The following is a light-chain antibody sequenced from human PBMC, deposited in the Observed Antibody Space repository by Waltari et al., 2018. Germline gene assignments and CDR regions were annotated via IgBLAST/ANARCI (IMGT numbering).Light chain of an antibody. CDR2: GKH. V-gene: IGLV3-19*01. CDR1: SLRTYY. Sequence: SSELSQDPAVSVALGQTVRITCQGDSLRTYYASWCRQQPGQSPVLLIYGKHNPPPGVPTRFAGSSSGNTASLTITGARAEDEADYYCSTRDISGDVVFGGGTKLTVL. CDR3: STRDISGDVV. J-gene: IGLJ2*01.